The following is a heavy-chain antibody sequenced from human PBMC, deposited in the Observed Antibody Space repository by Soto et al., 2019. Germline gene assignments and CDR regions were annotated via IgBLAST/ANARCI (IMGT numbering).Heavy chain of an antibody. D-gene: IGHD5-18*01. J-gene: IGHJ4*02. CDR3: ARGRGYGYGIDY. CDR1: GGSFSGYY. V-gene: IGHV4-34*01. Sequence: SETLSLTCAVYGGSFSGYYWSWIRQPPGKGLEWIGEINHSGSTNYNPSLRSRITTSVDTSNNQFSLKLTSVTAADTAVYYCARGRGYGYGIDYWGQGTLVTVSS. CDR2: INHSGST.